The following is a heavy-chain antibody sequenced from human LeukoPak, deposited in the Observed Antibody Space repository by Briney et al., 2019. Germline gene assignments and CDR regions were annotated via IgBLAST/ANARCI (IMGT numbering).Heavy chain of an antibody. CDR2: IYHSGST. J-gene: IGHJ5*02. CDR3: ARDRVLLWFGELSGPNWFDH. V-gene: IGHV4-38-2*02. CDR1: GYSISRGYY. D-gene: IGHD3-10*01. Sequence: SETLSLTCTVSGYSISRGYYWGGIRQPPGKGREGIGSIYHSGSTYYNPSIKRRVTISVDTSKNQFSLKLSSVTAADTAVYYCARDRVLLWFGELSGPNWFDHWGQGTLVTVSS.